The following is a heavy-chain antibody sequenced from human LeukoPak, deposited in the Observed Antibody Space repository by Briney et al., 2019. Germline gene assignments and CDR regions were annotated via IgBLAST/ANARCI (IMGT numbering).Heavy chain of an antibody. D-gene: IGHD5-24*01. CDR1: GGSISSYY. CDR3: ARTAGYKNFDY. CDR2: IYYSGST. V-gene: IGHV4-59*08. J-gene: IGHJ4*02. Sequence: SVTLSLTCTVSGGSISSYYWSWIRQPPGKGLEWIGYIYYSGSTNYNPSLKSRVTISVDTSKNQFSLKLSSVTAADTAVYYCARTAGYKNFDYWGQGTLVTVSS.